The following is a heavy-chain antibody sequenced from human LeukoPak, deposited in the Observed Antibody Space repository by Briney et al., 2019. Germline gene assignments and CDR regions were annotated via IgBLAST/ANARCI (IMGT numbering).Heavy chain of an antibody. CDR1: GFTFSSYA. D-gene: IGHD3-16*01. Sequence: QTGGSLRPSCAASGFTFSSYAVSWVRQAPGKGLEWVSTISGSGGSTYYADSVKGRFTISRDNSKNTLYLQMNSLRAEDTAVYYCAKTRGGLWTGAFDIWGQGTMVTVSS. J-gene: IGHJ3*02. CDR2: ISGSGGST. CDR3: AKTRGGLWTGAFDI. V-gene: IGHV3-23*01.